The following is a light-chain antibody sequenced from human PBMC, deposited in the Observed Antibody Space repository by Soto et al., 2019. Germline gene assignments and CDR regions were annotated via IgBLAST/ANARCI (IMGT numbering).Light chain of an antibody. CDR3: RPDNSLYT. CDR2: KAS. V-gene: IGKV1-5*03. J-gene: IGKJ2*01. Sequence: DIQMTQSPSTLSASVGDIVTITCKASQSISSWLAWYQKKPAKAPKLLIYKASSLESGVPSRFIGTASGTESTLSLSSLQPDYFATYYCRPDNSLYTFGDRTKLLIK. CDR1: QSISSW.